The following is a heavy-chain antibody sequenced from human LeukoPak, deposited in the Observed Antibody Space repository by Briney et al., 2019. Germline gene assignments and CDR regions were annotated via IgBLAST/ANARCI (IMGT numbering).Heavy chain of an antibody. Sequence: GGSLRLSCAASGFTFSSYAMSWVRQAPGKGLEWVSATSGSGGSTYYADSVKGRFTISRDNSKNTLYLQMNSLRAEDTAVYYCAKQGSPDYYYYGMDVWGQGTTVTVSS. CDR1: GFTFSSYA. CDR2: TSGSGGST. CDR3: AKQGSPDYYYYGMDV. V-gene: IGHV3-23*01. J-gene: IGHJ6*02.